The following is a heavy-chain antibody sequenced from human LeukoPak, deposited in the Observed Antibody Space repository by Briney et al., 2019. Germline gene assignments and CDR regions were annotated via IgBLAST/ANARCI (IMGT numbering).Heavy chain of an antibody. D-gene: IGHD1-7*01. Sequence: SETLSLTCTASGGTISSSSYYWGWIRQPPGKGLEWIGSIYYSGSTYYNPSLKSRVTISVDTSKNQFSLKLSSVTAADTAVYYCARDGTGTFDYWGQGTLVTVSS. CDR1: GGTISSSSYY. J-gene: IGHJ4*02. V-gene: IGHV4-39*07. CDR3: ARDGTGTFDY. CDR2: IYYSGST.